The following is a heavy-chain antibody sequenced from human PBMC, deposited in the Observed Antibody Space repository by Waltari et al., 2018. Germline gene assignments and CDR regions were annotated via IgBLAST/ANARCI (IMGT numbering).Heavy chain of an antibody. CDR1: GFTFDDYT. D-gene: IGHD1-26*01. J-gene: IGHJ4*02. Sequence: EVQLVESGGVVVQPGGSLRLSCAASGFTFDDYTMHWVRQAPGKGLEWVSLISWDGSSTYYADSVKGRFTISRDNSKNSLYLQMNSLRTEDTALYYGAKGGAAVPLYYFDYWGQGTLVTVSS. V-gene: IGHV3-43*01. CDR2: ISWDGSST. CDR3: AKGGAAVPLYYFDY.